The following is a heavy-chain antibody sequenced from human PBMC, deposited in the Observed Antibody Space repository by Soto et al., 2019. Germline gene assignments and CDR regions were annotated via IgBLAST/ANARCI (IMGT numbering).Heavy chain of an antibody. CDR3: ARGGGSSGWSDY. CDR1: GGTFSSYT. CDR2: IIPILGIA. J-gene: IGHJ4*02. D-gene: IGHD6-19*01. V-gene: IGHV1-69*02. Sequence: QVQLVQSGAEVKKPGSSVKVSCKASGGTFSSYTISWVRQAPGQGLEWMGRIIPILGIANDAQKFQGRVTITEDKSTSTAYMELSSLRSEDTAVYYCARGGGSSGWSDYWGQGTLVTVSS.